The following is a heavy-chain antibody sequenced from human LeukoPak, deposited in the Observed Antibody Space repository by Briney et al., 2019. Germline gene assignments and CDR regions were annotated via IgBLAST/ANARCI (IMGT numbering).Heavy chain of an antibody. V-gene: IGHV3-74*01. CDR1: GFTFSSYW. CDR2: INSDAKTT. D-gene: IGHD3-10*01. CDR3: SKDITLTRGGRSDY. J-gene: IGHJ4*02. Sequence: GGSLRLSCAASGFTFSSYWMYWVRQAPGKGLVWVSRINSDAKTTNYADSVKGRFTISRDNAKNTLYLQMNSLRAEHTAVYYCSKDITLTRGGRSDYWGQGTLVTVSA.